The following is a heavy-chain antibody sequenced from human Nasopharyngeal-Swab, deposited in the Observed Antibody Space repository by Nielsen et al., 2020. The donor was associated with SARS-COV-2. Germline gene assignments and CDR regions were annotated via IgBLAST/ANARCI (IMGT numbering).Heavy chain of an antibody. J-gene: IGHJ4*02. CDR2: ISAYNGNT. CDR1: GYTFTSYG. CDR3: ARENSPPTYYDFWSGYSPNYFDY. D-gene: IGHD3-3*01. V-gene: IGHV1-18*01. Sequence: ASVKVSCKASGYTFTSYGISWVRQAPGQGLEWMGWISAYNGNTNYAQKLQGRVTMTTDTSTSTAYMVLRSLRSDDTAVYYCARENSPPTYYDFWSGYSPNYFDYWGQGTLVTVSS.